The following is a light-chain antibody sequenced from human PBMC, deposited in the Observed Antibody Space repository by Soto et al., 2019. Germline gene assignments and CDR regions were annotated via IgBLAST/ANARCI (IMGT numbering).Light chain of an antibody. CDR1: QSISSY. J-gene: IGKJ5*01. CDR3: QQRNYWPIT. Sequence: EIGLTQSPATLSLSPGERATLSCRASQSISSYLAWYQQKPGQAPRLLIYDASNRATAIPARFSGSGSGTDFTLTISSLEPEDFAVYYCQQRNYWPITFGQGTRLEIK. V-gene: IGKV3-11*01. CDR2: DAS.